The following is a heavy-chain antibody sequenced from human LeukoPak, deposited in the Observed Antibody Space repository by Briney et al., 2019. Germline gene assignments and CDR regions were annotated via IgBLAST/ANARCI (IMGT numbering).Heavy chain of an antibody. J-gene: IGHJ4*02. V-gene: IGHV4-59*12. CDR3: AKDPHTGIAPDY. D-gene: IGHD5-18*01. Sequence: SETLSLTCTVSGGSISSYYWSWIRQPPGNRLEWIGYIYYTGSTNYNPSLKSRVTMSVDTSKNQFSLKLAYVTAADTAVYYCAKDPHTGIAPDYWGQGTLVTVSS. CDR2: IYYTGST. CDR1: GGSISSYY.